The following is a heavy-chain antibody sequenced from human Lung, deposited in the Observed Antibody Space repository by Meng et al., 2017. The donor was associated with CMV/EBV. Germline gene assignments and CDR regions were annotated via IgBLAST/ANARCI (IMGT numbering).Heavy chain of an antibody. J-gene: IGHJ4*02. CDR1: SYTSTTYG. CDR3: ARDLRTYCSRTNCYSGY. V-gene: IGHV1-18*01. CDR2: ISTYSDDT. D-gene: IGHD2-2*02. Sequence: ASVXVSCKASSYTSTTYGITWGRQAPGQGLEWMGWISTYSDDTHYAQKLQGRVTMTTDTSTSTAYMELRGLKSDDTAVYYCARDLRTYCSRTNCYSGYLGQGXLVTVSS.